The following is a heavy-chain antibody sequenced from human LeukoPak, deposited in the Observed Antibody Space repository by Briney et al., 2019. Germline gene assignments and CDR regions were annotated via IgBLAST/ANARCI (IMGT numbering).Heavy chain of an antibody. CDR1: GFTFSSYG. CDR2: ISYDGSNK. Sequence: GRSLRLSCAASGFTFSSYGMHWVRQAPGKGLEWVAVISYDGSNKYYADSVKGRFTISRDNSKNTLYLQMNSLRAEDTAVYYCAREDCSSTSCYYDYWGQGTLVTVSS. V-gene: IGHV3-30*03. D-gene: IGHD2-2*01. J-gene: IGHJ4*02. CDR3: AREDCSSTSCYYDY.